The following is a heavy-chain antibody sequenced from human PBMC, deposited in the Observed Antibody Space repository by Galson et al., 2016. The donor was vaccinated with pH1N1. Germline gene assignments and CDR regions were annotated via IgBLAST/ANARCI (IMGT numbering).Heavy chain of an antibody. V-gene: IGHV3-9*01. CDR2: ISWNSGSI. J-gene: IGHJ4*02. Sequence: SLRLSCAASGFTFNDYGMHWVRQAPGKGLEWASSISWNSGSIVYADSVKGRFTTSRDNAKNSLYLQMNSLRVEDTALYYCAKDMNLELREGALDYWGQGALVTVSS. CDR3: AKDMNLELREGALDY. D-gene: IGHD1-7*01. CDR1: GFTFNDYG.